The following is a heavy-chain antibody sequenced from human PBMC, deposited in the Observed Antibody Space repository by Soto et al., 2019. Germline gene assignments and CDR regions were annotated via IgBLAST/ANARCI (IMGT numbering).Heavy chain of an antibody. Sequence: PSETLSLTCTVSGGSISSGGYYWSWIRQHPGKGLEWIGYIYYSGSTYYNPSLKSRVTISVDTSKNQFSLKLSSVTAADTAVYYCARDRRNYYDSSGPYDYWGQGTLVTVSS. J-gene: IGHJ4*02. CDR1: GGSISSGGYY. D-gene: IGHD3-22*01. CDR3: ARDRRNYYDSSGPYDY. V-gene: IGHV4-31*03. CDR2: IYYSGST.